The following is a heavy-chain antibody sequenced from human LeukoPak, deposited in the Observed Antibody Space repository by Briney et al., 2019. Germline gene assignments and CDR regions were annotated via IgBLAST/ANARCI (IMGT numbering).Heavy chain of an antibody. Sequence: PSETLSLTCAVYGGSFSGYYWSWIRQPPGKGLEWIGEINHSGSTNYNPSLKSRVTISVDTSKNKFSLKLSALTAADTAVYYCARGNPRNPWLLMSVVGLCFDYWGQGTLVTVSS. D-gene: IGHD3-22*01. V-gene: IGHV4-34*01. CDR2: INHSGST. J-gene: IGHJ4*02. CDR1: GGSFSGYY. CDR3: ARGNPRNPWLLMSVVGLCFDY.